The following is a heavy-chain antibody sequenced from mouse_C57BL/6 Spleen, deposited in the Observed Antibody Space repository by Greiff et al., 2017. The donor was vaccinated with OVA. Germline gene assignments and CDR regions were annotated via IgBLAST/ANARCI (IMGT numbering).Heavy chain of an antibody. CDR3: AREGYYGSSLYYFDY. CDR1: GYSITSGYY. D-gene: IGHD1-1*01. J-gene: IGHJ2*01. V-gene: IGHV3-6*01. CDR2: ISYDGSN. Sequence: EVKLLQSGPGLVKPSQSLSLTCSVTGYSITSGYYWNWIRQFPGNKLEWMGYISYDGSNNYNPSLKNRISITRDTSKNQFFLKLNSVTTEDTATYYCAREGYYGSSLYYFDYWGQGTTLTVSS.